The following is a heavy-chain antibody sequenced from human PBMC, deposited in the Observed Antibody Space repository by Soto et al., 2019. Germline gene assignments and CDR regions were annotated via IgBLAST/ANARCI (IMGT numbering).Heavy chain of an antibody. CDR3: AREKKDGLRGAGDY. V-gene: IGHV1-18*01. Sequence: GASVKVSCKASGYTFTSNGISWVRQAPGQGLEWMGWISAYSGNTDYAQNLQGRVTMTTDTSTSTAYMELRSLRPDDTAVYYCAREKKDGLRGAGDYWGQGTLVTVSS. J-gene: IGHJ4*02. CDR1: GYTFTSNG. D-gene: IGHD4-17*01. CDR2: ISAYSGNT.